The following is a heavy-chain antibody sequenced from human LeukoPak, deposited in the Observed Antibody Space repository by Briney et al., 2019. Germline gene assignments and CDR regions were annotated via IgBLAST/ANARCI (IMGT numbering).Heavy chain of an antibody. V-gene: IGHV4-61*02. CDR2: IYTSGST. D-gene: IGHD3-10*01. CDR1: GGSISSGSYY. CDR3: AREPTIDYYGSGSYYEKTPKDAFDI. J-gene: IGHJ3*02. Sequence: PSQTLSLTCTVSGGSISSGSYYWSWIRQPAGKGLEWIGRIYTSGSTNYNPSLKSRVTISVDTSKNQFSLKLSSVTAADTAVYYCAREPTIDYYGSGSYYEKTPKDAFDIWGQGTMVTVSS.